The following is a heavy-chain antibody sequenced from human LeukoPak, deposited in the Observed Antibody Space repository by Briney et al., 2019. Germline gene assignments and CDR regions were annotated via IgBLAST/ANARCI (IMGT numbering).Heavy chain of an antibody. CDR3: ARGSGITTIVVVRGWDAFDI. CDR2: ISSGSSAI. D-gene: IGHD3-22*01. J-gene: IGHJ3*02. Sequence: PGGSLRLSCEASGFTFTTYSMTWVRQAPGKGLEWVSIISSGSSAIFSADALKGRFTISRDDAKNLLYLDMNSLRAEDTAVYYCARGSGITTIVVVRGWDAFDIWGQGTMVTVSS. V-gene: IGHV3-21*01. CDR1: GFTFTTYS.